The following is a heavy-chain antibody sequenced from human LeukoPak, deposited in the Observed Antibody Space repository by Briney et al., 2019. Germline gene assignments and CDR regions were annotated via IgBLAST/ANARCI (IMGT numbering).Heavy chain of an antibody. CDR3: ARGPSGYHNT. V-gene: IGHV1-69*06. CDR2: IIPIFGTA. J-gene: IGHJ4*02. D-gene: IGHD5-12*01. Sequence: ASVKVSCKASGGTFSSYAISWVRQAPGQGLEWMGGIIPIFGTANYAQKFQGRVTITADKSTSTAYMELSSLRAEDTAVYYCARGPSGYHNTGGQGTLVTVSS. CDR1: GGTFSSYA.